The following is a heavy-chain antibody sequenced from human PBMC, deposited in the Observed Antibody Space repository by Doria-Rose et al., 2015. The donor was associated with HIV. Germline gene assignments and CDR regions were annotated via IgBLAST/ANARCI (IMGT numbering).Heavy chain of an antibody. V-gene: IGHV1-46*01. Sequence: GAEVKKPGASVKVSCKASGYTFTSYYMHWVRQAPGQGLEWMGIINPTGGSTSYAQKFQGRVTMTRDTSTSTLYMELSSLRSDDTAVYYCAREWGGIAVAGGWFDPWGQGTLVTVSS. D-gene: IGHD6-19*01. J-gene: IGHJ5*02. CDR1: GYTFTSYY. CDR3: AREWGGIAVAGGWFDP. CDR2: INPTGGST.